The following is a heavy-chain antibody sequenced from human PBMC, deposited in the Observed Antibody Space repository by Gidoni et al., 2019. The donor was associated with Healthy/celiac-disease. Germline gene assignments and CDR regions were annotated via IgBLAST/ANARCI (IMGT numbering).Heavy chain of an antibody. J-gene: IGHJ4*02. V-gene: IGHV3-23*01. Sequence: EVQLLESVGGLVQPGGSLRLSCAASGFPLSSYAMSWVRQAPGKGLDGVSAISGSGGSTYYSDSVKGRFTISRDNSKNTLYLQMNSLRAEDTAVYDCAKIPSTVALVFDYWGQGTLVTVSS. D-gene: IGHD4-17*01. CDR1: GFPLSSYA. CDR3: AKIPSTVALVFDY. CDR2: ISGSGGST.